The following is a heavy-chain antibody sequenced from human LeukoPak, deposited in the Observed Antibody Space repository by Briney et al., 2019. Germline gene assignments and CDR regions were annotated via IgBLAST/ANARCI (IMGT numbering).Heavy chain of an antibody. CDR3: ARATRDGYGY. J-gene: IGHJ4*02. CDR1: GFTFSTYG. D-gene: IGHD5-24*01. V-gene: IGHV3-48*04. CDR2: ISSSSDAI. Sequence: GGSLRLSCAASGFTFSTYGMNWVRQAPGKGPEWVSYISSSSDAIYYADSVKGRFTMSRDNAKSSLYLQMNSLRAEDTAMYYCARATRDGYGYWGQGTLVTVSS.